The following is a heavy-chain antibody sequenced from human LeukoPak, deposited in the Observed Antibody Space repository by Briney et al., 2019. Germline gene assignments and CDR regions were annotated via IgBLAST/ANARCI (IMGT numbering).Heavy chain of an antibody. V-gene: IGHV4-59*01. Sequence: SETLSLTCTVSGGSIGTYYWNWIRQPPGKGLEWIGYIYYSGSTNYNPSLKSRVTISVDTSKNQFSLKLSSVTAADTAVYYCARGPDGYPSRYWGQGTLVTVSS. CDR1: GGSIGTYY. J-gene: IGHJ4*02. CDR2: IYYSGST. D-gene: IGHD5-24*01. CDR3: ARGPDGYPSRY.